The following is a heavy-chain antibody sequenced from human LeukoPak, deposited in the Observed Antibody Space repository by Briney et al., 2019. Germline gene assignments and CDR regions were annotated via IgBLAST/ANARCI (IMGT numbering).Heavy chain of an antibody. J-gene: IGHJ5*02. D-gene: IGHD2-2*02. CDR2: INPNSGGT. CDR1: GYTFTGYY. CDR3: ARDPEFCSSTSCYIRDWFDP. Sequence: ASVKVSCKASGYTFTGYYMHWVRQAPGQGLEWMGWINPNSGGTNYAQKFQGRVTMTRDTSISTAYMELSRLRSDDTAVYYCARDPEFCSSTSCYIRDWFDPWGQGTLVTVSS. V-gene: IGHV1-2*02.